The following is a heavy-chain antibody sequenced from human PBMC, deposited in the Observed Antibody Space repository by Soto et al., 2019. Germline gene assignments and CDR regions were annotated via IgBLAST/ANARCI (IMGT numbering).Heavy chain of an antibody. J-gene: IGHJ5*02. V-gene: IGHV4-4*07. D-gene: IGHD6-13*01. CDR2: IHSSGST. CDR3: ARDQGVAAAGITWFDP. CDR1: GGSMNSYH. Sequence: SETLSLTCTVSGGSMNSYHWSWIRQPAGKGLEWIGHIHSSGSTNYNPSLKSRVTMSVDTSKNQFSLRLMSVTAADTAVYYCARDQGVAAAGITWFDPWGQGSLVTVSS.